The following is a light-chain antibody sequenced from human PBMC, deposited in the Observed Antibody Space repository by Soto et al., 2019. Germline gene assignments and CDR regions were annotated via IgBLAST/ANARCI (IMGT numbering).Light chain of an antibody. V-gene: IGLV1-47*01. CDR2: RNG. Sequence: QSVLTQPPSASGTPGQRVTISCSGSSSNIGTYYVDWYQQLPGTAPKLLIHRNGQRPSGVPDRFSGSKSGTSASLAISGLRSEGEADYYCATWDDSLRDYVIGVGTKVTV. CDR1: SSNIGTYY. CDR3: ATWDDSLRDYV. J-gene: IGLJ1*01.